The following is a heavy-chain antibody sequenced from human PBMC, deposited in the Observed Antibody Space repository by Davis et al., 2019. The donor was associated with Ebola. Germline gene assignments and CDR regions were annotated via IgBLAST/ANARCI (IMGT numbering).Heavy chain of an antibody. CDR2: IIPILGIA. V-gene: IGHV1-69*04. D-gene: IGHD4-23*01. J-gene: IGHJ4*02. CDR1: GGTFSSYT. CDR3: ARDFWLGNDYGGNDY. Sequence: AASVKVSCKAPGGTFSSYTISWVRQAPGQGLEWMGRIIPILGIANYAQKFQGRVTITADKSTSTAYMELSSLRSEDTAVYYCARDFWLGNDYGGNDYWGQGTLVTVSS.